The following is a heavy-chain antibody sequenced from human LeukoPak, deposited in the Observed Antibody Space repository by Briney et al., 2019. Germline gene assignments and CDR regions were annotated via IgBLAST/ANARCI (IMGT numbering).Heavy chain of an antibody. CDR2: VSEGGGST. Sequence: GGSLRLSCVVSGISLSNYAMTWVRQAPGKGLEGVSYVSEGGGSTTYADSVKGRFTISRDTSLNTLYLQMNNLRAEDTAVYFCAKRGVVIRGILVIGYHQEAYHYDFWGQGVLVTVSS. CDR3: AKRGVVIRGILVIGYHQEAYHYDF. V-gene: IGHV3-23*01. J-gene: IGHJ4*02. CDR1: GISLSNYA. D-gene: IGHD3-10*01.